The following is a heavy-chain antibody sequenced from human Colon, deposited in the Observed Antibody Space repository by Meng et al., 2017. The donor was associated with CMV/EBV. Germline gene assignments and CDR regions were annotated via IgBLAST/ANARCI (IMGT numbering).Heavy chain of an antibody. D-gene: IGHD2-15*01. V-gene: IGHV4-61*01. Sequence: GSLRLSCTVSGGSVSSDIHYWSWIRQPPGKGLEWIGYIFYTGSTKCNPSLKSRVTMTRNTSISTAYMELSSLRSEDTAVYYCARGAGGYCSGGSCYGHGYWGQGTLVTVSS. CDR3: ARGAGGYCSGGSCYGHGY. J-gene: IGHJ4*02. CDR1: GGSVSSDIHY. CDR2: IFYTGST.